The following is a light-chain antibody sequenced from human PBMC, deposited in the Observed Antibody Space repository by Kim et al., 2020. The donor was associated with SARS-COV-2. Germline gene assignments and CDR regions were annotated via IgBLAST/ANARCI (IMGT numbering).Light chain of an antibody. J-gene: IGKJ4*01. CDR2: DAS. Sequence: EIVLTQSPATLSLSPGERATVSCRASQSVGTYLAWYQQKPGQAPSLLVYDASNRATGIPARFSGGGSGTDFTLTISSLEPEDFAVYYCQQRSSWPLTFGGGTKVEIK. CDR1: QSVGTY. V-gene: IGKV3-11*01. CDR3: QQRSSWPLT.